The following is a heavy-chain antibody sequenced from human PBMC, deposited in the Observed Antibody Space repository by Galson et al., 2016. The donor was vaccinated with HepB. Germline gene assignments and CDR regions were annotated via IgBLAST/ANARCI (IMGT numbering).Heavy chain of an antibody. J-gene: IGHJ6*02. CDR2: INHSGSA. CDR1: GGSFSGYY. V-gene: IGHV4-34*01. D-gene: IGHD2-15*01. Sequence: SETLSLTCAVFGGSFSGYYWSYIRQPPGEGLEWIGEINHSGSAIYNPSLKSRVTISEDTSKNQFSLNVSSVTAADTAVYFCARVRRGYCSSGTCYGTYYYYGMDVWGQGTTVTVSS. CDR3: ARVRRGYCSSGTCYGTYYYYGMDV.